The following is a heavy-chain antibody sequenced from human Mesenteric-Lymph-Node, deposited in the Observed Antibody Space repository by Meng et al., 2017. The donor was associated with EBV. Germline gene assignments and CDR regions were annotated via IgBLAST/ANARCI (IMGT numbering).Heavy chain of an antibody. D-gene: IGHD4-23*01. J-gene: IGHJ5*02. Sequence: EAGPGLGKPSETLSLTCSVSSGSISSHYWSWIRQSAGKGLEWIGQIDYSGTTKYNPSLKSRVTISVDTSKNQFSLKVSSVTAADTAVYYCARGGMTTMEAPWGTWFDPWGQGTLVTVSS. CDR1: SGSISSHY. CDR3: ARGGMTTMEAPWGTWFDP. CDR2: IDYSGTT. V-gene: IGHV4-59*11.